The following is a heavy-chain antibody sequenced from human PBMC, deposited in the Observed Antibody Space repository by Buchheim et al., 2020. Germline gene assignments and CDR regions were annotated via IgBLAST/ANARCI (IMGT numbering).Heavy chain of an antibody. CDR3: ARGRPTDSIAAAEKGYYYGMDV. V-gene: IGHV1-2*04. J-gene: IGHJ6*02. D-gene: IGHD6-13*01. CDR1: GYTFTGYY. CDR2: INPNSGGT. Sequence: QVQLVQSGAEVKKPGASVKVSCKASGYTFTGYYMHWVRQAPGQGLEWMGWINPNSGGTNYAQKFQGWVTMTRDTSIRTAYMELSRLRSDDTAVYYCARGRPTDSIAAAEKGYYYGMDVWGQGTT.